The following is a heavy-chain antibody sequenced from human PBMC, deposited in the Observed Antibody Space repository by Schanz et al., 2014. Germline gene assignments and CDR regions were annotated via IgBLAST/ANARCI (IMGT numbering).Heavy chain of an antibody. Sequence: QVFLAESGGGVVQPGRSLRLSCAASGFTFSNHALSWVRQAPGKGLEWISYISNSGTYTKYADSVKGRFVISRDNARSSLYLQMSSLRDGDTAVYYCASVIMVAGNHRDGRDVWGQGTTVIVSS. CDR1: GFTFSNHA. CDR2: ISNSGTYT. V-gene: IGHV3-11*05. CDR3: ASVIMVAGNHRDGRDV. J-gene: IGHJ6*02. D-gene: IGHD6-19*01.